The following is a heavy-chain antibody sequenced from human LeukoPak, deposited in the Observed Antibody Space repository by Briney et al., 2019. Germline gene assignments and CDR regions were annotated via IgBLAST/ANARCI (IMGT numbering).Heavy chain of an antibody. J-gene: IGHJ4*02. CDR1: GYTFTSYG. CDR2: ISAYNGNT. D-gene: IGHD6-13*01. V-gene: IGHV1-18*01. Sequence: GASVKVSCKASGYTFTSYGISWVRQAPGQGLEWMGWISAYNGNTNYAQKLQGRVTMTTDTSTSTAYMELRSLRSDDTAVYYCARGGSYRSSWYWSYLDYWGQGTLVTVSS. CDR3: ARGGSYRSSWYWSYLDY.